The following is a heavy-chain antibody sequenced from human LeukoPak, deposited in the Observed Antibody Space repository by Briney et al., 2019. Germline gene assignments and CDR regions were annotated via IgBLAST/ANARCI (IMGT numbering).Heavy chain of an antibody. CDR1: GFTFSSYA. Sequence: GGSLRLSCAASGFTFSSYAMTWVRQAPGKGLEWVAFIRYDGSNKYYADSVKGRFTISRDNSKNTLYLQMNSLRAEDTAVYYCAKGGAARSYYFDYWGQGTLVTVSS. CDR3: AKGGAARSYYFDY. V-gene: IGHV3-30*02. CDR2: IRYDGSNK. J-gene: IGHJ4*02. D-gene: IGHD6-6*01.